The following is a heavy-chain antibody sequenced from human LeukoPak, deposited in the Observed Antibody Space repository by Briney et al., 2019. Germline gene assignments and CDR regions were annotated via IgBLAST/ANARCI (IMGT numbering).Heavy chain of an antibody. J-gene: IGHJ4*02. V-gene: IGHV3-21*01. D-gene: IGHD2-15*01. CDR1: GFTFSRYN. CDR2: ISRTGNYI. CDR3: ARALETDCSGGSCYSGLDY. Sequence: GGSLRLSCAASGFTFSRYNMNWVRQAPGKGLEWVSSISRTGNYIYYADSVKGRFTISRDNAQNSLFLQMNSLRVEDTAVYYCARALETDCSGGSCYSGLDYWGQGTLVTVSS.